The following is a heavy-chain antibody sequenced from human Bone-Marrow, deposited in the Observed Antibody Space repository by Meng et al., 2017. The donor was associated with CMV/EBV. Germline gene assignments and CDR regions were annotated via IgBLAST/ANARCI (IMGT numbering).Heavy chain of an antibody. V-gene: IGHV4-34*01. CDR3: ARGDVYYNFWSGYYHQ. Sequence: SETLSLTCFVYGGSFSGYYWSWIRQPPGKGLEWIGEVAHTGSTNYDSSLKSRVTMSVDTSKNQFSLKLTSVTAADTAVYYCARGDVYYNFWSGYYHQWGQGTLVPSPQ. J-gene: IGHJ4*02. D-gene: IGHD3-3*01. CDR1: GGSFSGYY. CDR2: VAHTGST.